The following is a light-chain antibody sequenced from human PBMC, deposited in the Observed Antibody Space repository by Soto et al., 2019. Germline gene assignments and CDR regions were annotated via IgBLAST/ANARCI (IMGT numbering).Light chain of an antibody. CDR3: QQVNNYPLT. CDR2: YIS. V-gene: IGKV3D-15*01. CDR1: QSAGNF. Sequence: EIVMTPSPATLSVSPGETASLPCRASQSAGNFLAWYQQKPGQAPRLLIYYISTRATGIPARFSGSESGTDFTLTISSLQPEDFGTYYCQQVNNYPLTFGGGTKVDI. J-gene: IGKJ4*01.